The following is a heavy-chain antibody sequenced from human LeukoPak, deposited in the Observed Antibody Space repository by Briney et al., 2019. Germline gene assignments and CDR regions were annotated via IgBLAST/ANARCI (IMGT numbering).Heavy chain of an antibody. CDR3: ARDLRSPDY. J-gene: IGHJ4*02. D-gene: IGHD2-15*01. Sequence: PGGSLRLSCAASGFTFGHYYMSWIRQAPGKGLEWVSYISSSGSTIYYADSVKGRFTISRDNAKNSLNLQMNSLRAEDTAVYYRARDLRSPDYWGQGTLVTVSS. CDR1: GFTFGHYY. CDR2: ISSSGSTI. V-gene: IGHV3-11*01.